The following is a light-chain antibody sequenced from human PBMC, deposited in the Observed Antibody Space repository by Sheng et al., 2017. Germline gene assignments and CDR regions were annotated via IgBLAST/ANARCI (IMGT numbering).Light chain of an antibody. CDR2: RNN. CDR1: SSNIGSNY. CDR3: SSYAGSNPWI. V-gene: IGLV1-47*01. J-gene: IGLJ2*01. Sequence: QSVLTQPPSASGTPGQRVTISCSGSSSNIGSNYVYWYQQLPGTAPKLLIYRNNQRPSGVPDRFSGSKSGTSASLAISGLRSEDEADYYCSSYAGSNPWIFGGGTKLTVL.